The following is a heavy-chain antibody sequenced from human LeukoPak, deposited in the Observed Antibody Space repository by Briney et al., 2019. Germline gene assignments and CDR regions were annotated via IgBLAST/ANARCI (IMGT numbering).Heavy chain of an antibody. J-gene: IGHJ6*03. CDR2: SYYSGIT. V-gene: IGHV4-59*01. CDR3: VRGGSSSWPYYYYYMDV. Sequence: PSETLSLTCTVSGGSLTNYYWSWIRQPPGKGLEWIGHSYYSGITNYNPSLKSRVTISVDTSKNQFSLRLGSVTAADTAVYYCVRGGSSSWPYYYYYMDVWGKGTTVTVSS. D-gene: IGHD6-13*01. CDR1: GGSLTNYY.